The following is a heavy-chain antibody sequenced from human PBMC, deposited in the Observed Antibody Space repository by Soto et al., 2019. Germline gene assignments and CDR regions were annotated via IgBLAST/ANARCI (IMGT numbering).Heavy chain of an antibody. Sequence: SVTLSLTCAVYGGSFSGYYWSWIRQPPGKGLEWIGEINHSGSTNYNPSLKSRVTISVDTSKNQFSLKLSSVTAADTAVYYCARGATRLPYSSSWYEAYYYYYGMDVWGQGTTVTVS. CDR1: GGSFSGYY. V-gene: IGHV4-34*01. D-gene: IGHD6-13*01. J-gene: IGHJ6*02. CDR2: INHSGST. CDR3: ARGATRLPYSSSWYEAYYYYYGMDV.